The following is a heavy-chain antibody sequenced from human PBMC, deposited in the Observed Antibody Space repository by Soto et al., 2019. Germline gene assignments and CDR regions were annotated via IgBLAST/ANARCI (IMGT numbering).Heavy chain of an antibody. Sequence: SETLSLTCTVSGGSISTSTYYWGWLRQPPGKRPEWIGTMSYSGSTYYNPPLKSRVTISWDTSRNQFSLNRSSLTAADTAVFYCPRHSLRRLTFGGVISPDFDYWGLGILVTVSS. CDR2: MSYSGST. D-gene: IGHD3-16*01. V-gene: IGHV4-39*01. CDR1: GGSISTSTYY. CDR3: PRHSLRRLTFGGVISPDFDY. J-gene: IGHJ4*02.